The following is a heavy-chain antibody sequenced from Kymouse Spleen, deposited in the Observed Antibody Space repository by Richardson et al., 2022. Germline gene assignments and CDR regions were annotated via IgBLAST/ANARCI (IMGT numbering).Heavy chain of an antibody. CDR1: GFTFSSYG. CDR3: AKAYSNYDYYYYGMDV. CDR2: ISYDGSNK. Sequence: QVQLVESGGGVVQPGRSLRLSCAASGFTFSSYGMHWVRQAPGKGLEWVAVISYDGSNKYYADSVKGRFTISRDNSKNTLYLQMNSLRAEDTAVYYCAKAYSNYDYYYYGMDVWGQGTTVTVSS. J-gene: IGHJ6*02. D-gene: IGHD4-11,IGHD4-11*01. V-gene: IGHV3-30*18.